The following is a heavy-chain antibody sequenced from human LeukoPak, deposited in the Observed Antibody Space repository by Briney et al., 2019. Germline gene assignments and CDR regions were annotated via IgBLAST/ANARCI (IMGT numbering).Heavy chain of an antibody. Sequence: PGGSLRLSCAASGFTFRTSGMHWVRQAPGKGLGWVTFIRYDGSNKYYSDSVKGRFTVSRDNSKNTLYLQMNSLRAEDTAVYFCAKLRTYYDILTGPNWFDPWGQGTLVTVSS. J-gene: IGHJ5*02. CDR3: AKLRTYYDILTGPNWFDP. V-gene: IGHV3-30*02. D-gene: IGHD3-9*01. CDR2: IRYDGSNK. CDR1: GFTFRTSG.